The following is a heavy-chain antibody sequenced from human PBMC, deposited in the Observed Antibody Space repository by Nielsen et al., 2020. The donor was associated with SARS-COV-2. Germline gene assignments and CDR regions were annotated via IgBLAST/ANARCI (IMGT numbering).Heavy chain of an antibody. CDR1: GYTFTSYY. D-gene: IGHD3-22*01. Sequence: ASVMVSCKASGYTFTSYYMHWVRQAPGQGLEWMGIINPSGGSTSYAQKFQGRVTMTRDTSMSTVYMELSSLRSEDTAVYYCAREHFVGGLGIVVVISTILDYWGQGTLVTVSS. J-gene: IGHJ4*02. CDR3: AREHFVGGLGIVVVISTILDY. CDR2: INPSGGST. V-gene: IGHV1-46*01.